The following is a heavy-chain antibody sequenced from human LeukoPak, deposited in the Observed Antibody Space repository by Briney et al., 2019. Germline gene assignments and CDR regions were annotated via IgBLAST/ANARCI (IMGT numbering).Heavy chain of an antibody. CDR3: AGHKYSSGWPPEGAFDI. J-gene: IGHJ3*02. D-gene: IGHD6-19*01. V-gene: IGHV4-39*01. Sequence: SETLSLTCTVSGASISSTTYYWGWIRQPPRKGLEWIASIYYSGSTYYNPSLKSRVTISVDTSKNQFSLKLSSVTAADTAVYYCAGHKYSSGWPPEGAFDIWGQGTMVTVSS. CDR2: IYYSGST. CDR1: GASISSTTYY.